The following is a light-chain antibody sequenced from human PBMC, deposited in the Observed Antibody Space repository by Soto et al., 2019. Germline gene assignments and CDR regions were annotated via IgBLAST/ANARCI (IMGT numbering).Light chain of an antibody. Sequence: DIQVTQSPPSVSASVGDRVTITCRASQDVGVYLAWYQQKPGTAPKLLISAASTLPVGVPARFSGSGSGTDFTLTISSLQPEDFATYYCQQLNTYPHTFGQGTKLEIK. CDR2: AAS. J-gene: IGKJ2*01. V-gene: IGKV1-9*01. CDR1: QDVGVY. CDR3: QQLNTYPHT.